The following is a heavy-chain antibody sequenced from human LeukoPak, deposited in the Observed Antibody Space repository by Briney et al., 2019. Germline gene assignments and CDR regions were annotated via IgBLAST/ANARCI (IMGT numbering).Heavy chain of an antibody. V-gene: IGHV3-7*01. CDR3: AREGPVVLVTQPLDY. J-gene: IGHJ4*02. CDR2: INQDGSEK. D-gene: IGHD4-23*01. Sequence: PGGSLRLSCAASGFAFSTYWMTWVRQAPGKGLEWVANINQDGSEKYYVASVKGRFTISRDNAKNSLYLQMNSLRAEDTAVYYCAREGPVVLVTQPLDYWGQGTLVTVSS. CDR1: GFAFSTYW.